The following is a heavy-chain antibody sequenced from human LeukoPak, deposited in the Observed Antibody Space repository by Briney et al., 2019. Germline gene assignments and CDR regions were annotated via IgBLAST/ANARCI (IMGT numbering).Heavy chain of an antibody. CDR2: IIPIFGTA. CDR3: ARDGGILADY. D-gene: IGHD3-16*01. CDR1: GYTLTELS. V-gene: IGHV1-69*13. J-gene: IGHJ4*02. Sequence: ASVKVSCKVSGYTLTELSMHWVRQAPGQGLEWMGGIIPIFGTANYAQKFQGRVTITADESTSTAYMELSSLRSEDTAVYYCARDGGILADYWGQGTLVTVSS.